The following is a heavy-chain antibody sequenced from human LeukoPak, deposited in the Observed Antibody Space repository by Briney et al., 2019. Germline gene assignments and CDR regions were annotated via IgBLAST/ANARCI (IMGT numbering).Heavy chain of an antibody. Sequence: GGSLRLSCAASGFTFSSLHMTWVRQAPGKGLEWVSAIGRNGDNTYYADSVKGRFTISRDNSKNTLYLQMNSLRAEDTAVYYCARDDTAMDYWGQGTLVTVSS. D-gene: IGHD5-18*01. CDR2: IGRNGDNT. V-gene: IGHV3-23*01. CDR1: GFTFSSLH. J-gene: IGHJ4*02. CDR3: ARDDTAMDY.